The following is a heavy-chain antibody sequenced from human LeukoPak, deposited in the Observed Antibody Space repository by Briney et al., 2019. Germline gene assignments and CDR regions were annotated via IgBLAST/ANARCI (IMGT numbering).Heavy chain of an antibody. CDR1: GGSISSSSYY. CDR2: IYYSGST. CDR3: AREAPIEYTIRSWFDP. V-gene: IGHV4-39*07. D-gene: IGHD5-24*01. J-gene: IGHJ5*02. Sequence: PSETLSLTCTVSGGSISSSSYYWGWIRQPPGKGLEWIGSIYYSGSTYYNPSLKSRVTISVDTSKNQFSLKLSSVTAADTAVYYCAREAPIEYTIRSWFDPWGQGTLVTVSS.